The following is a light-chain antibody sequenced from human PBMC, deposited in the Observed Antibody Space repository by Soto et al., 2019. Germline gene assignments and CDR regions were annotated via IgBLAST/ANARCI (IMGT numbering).Light chain of an antibody. J-gene: IGLJ2*01. CDR1: NIGSKD. CDR3: QVWDTGRDHVV. Sequence: SYELTQPPSVSVAPGQTARIPCGGNNIGSKDVYWYQQKPGQAPMLVVYDDVDRPSGIPERFSGSNSGNTATLTISRVEGGDEADYYCQVWDTGRDHVVFGGGTKLTVL. V-gene: IGLV3-21*02. CDR2: DDV.